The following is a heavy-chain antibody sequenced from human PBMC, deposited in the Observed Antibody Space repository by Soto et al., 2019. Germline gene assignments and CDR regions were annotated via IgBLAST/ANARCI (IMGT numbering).Heavy chain of an antibody. J-gene: IGHJ4*02. CDR1: GFTFSSYG. Sequence: EVQLLESGGGLVQPGGSLRLSCAASGFTFSSYGMSWVRQAPGQGLEWVSSVSGSGETTYYADSVKGRFTYAESVKGRFTISRDNSKNTLYLEMNSLGAGDTAVYYCAREIYGSGSPGIDYWGQGILVAVSS. V-gene: IGHV3-23*01. D-gene: IGHD3-10*01. CDR2: VSGSGETT. CDR3: AREIYGSGSPGIDY.